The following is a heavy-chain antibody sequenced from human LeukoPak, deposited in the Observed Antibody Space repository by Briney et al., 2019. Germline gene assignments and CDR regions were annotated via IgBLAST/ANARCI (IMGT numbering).Heavy chain of an antibody. J-gene: IGHJ6*04. D-gene: IGHD6-13*01. V-gene: IGHV4-34*01. CDR2: INYSGST. Sequence: SETLSLTCAVYGGSFSDYYWSWIRQPPGKGLEWIGEINYSGSTNYNPSLKSRVTISVDTSKSQFSLKLSSVTAADTAVYYCARGRYPGIAAAGHYGMDVWGKGTTVTVSS. CDR3: ARGRYPGIAAAGHYGMDV. CDR1: GGSFSDYY.